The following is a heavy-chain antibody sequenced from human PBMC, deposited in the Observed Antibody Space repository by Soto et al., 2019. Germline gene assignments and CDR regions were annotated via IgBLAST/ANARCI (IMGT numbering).Heavy chain of an antibody. CDR3: ARDPYIARAAAGTSAWFDP. J-gene: IGHJ5*02. V-gene: IGHV1-18*01. Sequence: ASVKVSCKASGYTFTSYGISWVRQAPGQGLEWMGWISAYNGNTNYAQKLQGRVTMTTDTSTSTAYMELRSLRSDDTAVYYCARDPYIARAAAGTSAWFDPWGQGTLVTAPQ. D-gene: IGHD6-13*01. CDR2: ISAYNGNT. CDR1: GYTFTSYG.